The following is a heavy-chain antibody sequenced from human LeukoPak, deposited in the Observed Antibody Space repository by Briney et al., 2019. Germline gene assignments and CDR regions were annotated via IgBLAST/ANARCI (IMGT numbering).Heavy chain of an antibody. CDR3: VRGDSRDY. D-gene: IGHD6-13*01. V-gene: IGHV3-21*01. J-gene: IGHJ4*02. CDR2: IPDNGAYS. Sequence: PGGSLRLSCAASGFTFSSYTMNWVRQAPGKGLEWVSSIPDNGAYSHHADSVKRRFTISRDNARNSLYLDMHNLGAEDTAVYYCVRGDSRDYWGQGTLVTVSS. CDR1: GFTFSSYT.